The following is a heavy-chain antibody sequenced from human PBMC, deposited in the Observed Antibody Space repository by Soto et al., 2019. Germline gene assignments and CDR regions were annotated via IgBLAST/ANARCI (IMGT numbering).Heavy chain of an antibody. J-gene: IGHJ5*02. CDR1: GDSISRGGYY. D-gene: IGHD2-2*01. Sequence: PSETLSLTCTVSGDSISRGGYYWNWIRQHPRKGLEWIGYIYHSGSTNYNPSLKSRVTISVDRSKNQFSLKLSSVTAADTAVYYCARVPDRWGQGTLVTVSS. V-gene: IGHV4-30-2*01. CDR2: IYHSGST. CDR3: ARVPDR.